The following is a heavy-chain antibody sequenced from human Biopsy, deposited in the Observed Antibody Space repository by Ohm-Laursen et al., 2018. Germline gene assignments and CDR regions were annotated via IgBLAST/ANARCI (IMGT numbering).Heavy chain of an antibody. J-gene: IGHJ4*02. Sequence: SDTLSLTCSVSGGSVSSGGFYWSWIRQHPGKGLEWIGYIYYSGTTYYNPSLKSLVTISVDTSKNQFSLKLNSVTAADTALYYCTRAGGGKIYGLWGQGTLVTVPS. CDR3: TRAGGGKIYGL. CDR2: IYYSGTT. CDR1: GGSVSSGGFY. D-gene: IGHD3-16*01. V-gene: IGHV4-31*01.